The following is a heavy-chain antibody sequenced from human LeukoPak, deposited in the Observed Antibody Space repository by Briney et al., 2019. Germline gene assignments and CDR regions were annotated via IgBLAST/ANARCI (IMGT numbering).Heavy chain of an antibody. D-gene: IGHD5-12*01. Sequence: PGGSLRLSCAASGFSFSTYNMNWVRQAPGKGLEWVSSITTSSTYIYYADSVKGRFTISRDNAKNSLYLQMNSLRAEDTAVYYCAKDRGPIVATKWDYWGQGTLVTVSS. CDR3: AKDRGPIVATKWDY. J-gene: IGHJ4*02. CDR1: GFSFSTYN. CDR2: ITTSSTYI. V-gene: IGHV3-21*04.